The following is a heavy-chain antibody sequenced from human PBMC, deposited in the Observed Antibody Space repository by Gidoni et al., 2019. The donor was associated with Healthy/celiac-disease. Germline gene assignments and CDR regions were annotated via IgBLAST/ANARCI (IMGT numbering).Heavy chain of an antibody. CDR2: ISSSGSTI. CDR3: ARGPLQAGDPSWFDP. Sequence: EVQLVESGGGLVQPGGSLRLSCAASGFTFSSYEMNWVRQAPGKGLEWVSYISSSGSTIYYADSVKGRFTISRDNAKNSLYLQMNSLRAEDTAVYYCARGPLQAGDPSWFDPWGQGTLVTVSS. CDR1: GFTFSSYE. D-gene: IGHD7-27*01. J-gene: IGHJ5*02. V-gene: IGHV3-48*03.